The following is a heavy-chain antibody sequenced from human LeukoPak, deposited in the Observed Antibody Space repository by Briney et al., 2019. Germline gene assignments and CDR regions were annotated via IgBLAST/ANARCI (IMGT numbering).Heavy chain of an antibody. D-gene: IGHD3-22*01. CDR3: ASAYYYDSSGYYYTGSFDY. Sequence: SVKVSCKASGGTFSSYAISWVRQAPGQGLEWMGRIIPIFGTANCAQKFQGRVTITTDESTSTAYMELSSLRSEDTAVYYCASAYYYDSSGYYYTGSFDYWGQGTLVTVSS. J-gene: IGHJ4*02. V-gene: IGHV1-69*05. CDR2: IIPIFGTA. CDR1: GGTFSSYA.